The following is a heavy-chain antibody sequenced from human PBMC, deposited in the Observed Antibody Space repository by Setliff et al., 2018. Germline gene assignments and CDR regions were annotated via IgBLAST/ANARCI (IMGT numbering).Heavy chain of an antibody. CDR1: GYAFSDYG. J-gene: IGHJ4*01. Sequence: ASVKVSCKASGYAFSDYGVTWVRQAPGQGLEWVGWISPHTGNTYYAPNFEGRVSLTTDTSTSTAYMELRSLRSDDTAVYYCSRLVRFCTKTVCQRLSGDEVWGQGTLVTVSS. D-gene: IGHD2-8*01. CDR2: ISPHTGNT. V-gene: IGHV1-18*01. CDR3: SRLVRFCTKTVCQRLSGDEV.